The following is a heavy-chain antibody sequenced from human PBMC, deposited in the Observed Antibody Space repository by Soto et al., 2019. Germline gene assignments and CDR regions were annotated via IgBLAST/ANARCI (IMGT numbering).Heavy chain of an antibody. CDR1: GYSLRSNY. Sequence: QVQLVQSGAEVKKPGASVKVSCKASGYSLRSNYVHWVRQAPGQGLEWMGWINPNSSGTVDAQKFQGRVSMTRDASLTTAYMQLNRLTSDYTAVYYCARDLIVDDPDNYGMDVWGQGTTVTVSS. J-gene: IGHJ6*02. CDR2: INPNSSGT. V-gene: IGHV1-2*02. D-gene: IGHD3-22*01. CDR3: ARDLIVDDPDNYGMDV.